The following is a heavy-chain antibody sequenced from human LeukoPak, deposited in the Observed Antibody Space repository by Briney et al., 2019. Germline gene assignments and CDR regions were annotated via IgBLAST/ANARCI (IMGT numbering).Heavy chain of an antibody. CDR1: GFTFDDYA. Sequence: GGSLRLSCAASGFTFDDYAMHWVRQAPGKGLEWVSGISWNSGSIGYADSVKGRFTISRDNAKNSLYLQMNSLRAEDTALYYCAKALRYFDWLKEFDPWGQGTLVTVSS. V-gene: IGHV3-9*01. J-gene: IGHJ5*02. CDR3: AKALRYFDWLKEFDP. CDR2: ISWNSGSI. D-gene: IGHD3-9*01.